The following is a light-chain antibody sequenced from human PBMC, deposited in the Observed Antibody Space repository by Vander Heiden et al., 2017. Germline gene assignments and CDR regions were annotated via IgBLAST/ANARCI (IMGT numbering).Light chain of an antibody. CDR2: GYR. J-gene: IGLJ2*01. Sequence: QSVLTHPPSLSGALRQTRTIAWPRSSSNIGAGFEVHWYQQLPGSPHNLLLSGYRNRPSGLPDRFSASKSGTSASLAITWLQPDDEADYYCQSYDGSLSGASIFGGGTKLSVL. CDR3: QSYDGSLSGASI. V-gene: IGLV1-40*01. CDR1: SSNIGAGFE.